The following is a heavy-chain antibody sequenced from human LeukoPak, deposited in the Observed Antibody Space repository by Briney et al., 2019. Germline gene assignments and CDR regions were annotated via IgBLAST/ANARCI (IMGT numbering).Heavy chain of an antibody. D-gene: IGHD4-23*01. V-gene: IGHV4-4*02. CDR3: ARNAGNSDVDY. CDR1: GGSISSSNW. CDR2: VYHWGST. Sequence: SETLSLTCAVSGGSISSSNWWTWVRPPPGEGVEWIGEVYHWGSTNYNPSLKSRVTISVDKSKNQFSLKLSCVTAADTAVYYCARNAGNSDVDYWGQGTLVTVSS. J-gene: IGHJ4*01.